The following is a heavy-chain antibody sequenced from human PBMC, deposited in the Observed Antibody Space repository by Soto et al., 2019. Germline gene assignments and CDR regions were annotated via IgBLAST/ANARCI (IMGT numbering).Heavy chain of an antibody. CDR3: ARGGPLVAAALAYCGGDCYSTWFDP. J-gene: IGHJ5*02. CDR2: IIPIFGTA. CDR1: GGTFGSYA. D-gene: IGHD2-21*02. V-gene: IGHV1-69*13. Sequence: SVKVSCKAYGGTFGSYAISWVRQAPGQGLEWMGGIIPIFGTANYAQKFQGRVTITADESTSTAYMELSSLRSEDTAVYYCARGGPLVAAALAYCGGDCYSTWFDPWGQGTLVTVSS.